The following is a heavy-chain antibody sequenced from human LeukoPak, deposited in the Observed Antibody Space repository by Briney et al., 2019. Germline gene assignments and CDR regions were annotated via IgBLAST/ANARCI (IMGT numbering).Heavy chain of an antibody. J-gene: IGHJ4*02. CDR3: AKGGESSAYSSLDS. CDR2: ISGSGGST. Sequence: GGSLRLSCAASGFTVSSSYMSWVRQAPGKGLEWVSAISGSGGSTYYADSVKGRFTISRDNSKNTLYLQMNSLRADDTAVYYCAKGGESSAYSSLDSWGLGTLVTVSS. V-gene: IGHV3-23*01. D-gene: IGHD3-22*01. CDR1: GFTVSSSY.